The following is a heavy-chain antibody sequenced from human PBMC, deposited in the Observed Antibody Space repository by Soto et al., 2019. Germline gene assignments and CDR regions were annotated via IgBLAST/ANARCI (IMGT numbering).Heavy chain of an antibody. Sequence: QVQLQESGPGLVKPSETLSLTCTVPGGSIWSWIRQPPGKGLEWIGYIHDNGDTNYNPSLESRVTISVDTSRNQFSLRLRSVSTADTAVYYCASMLGGRLLFDYWGQGILVTVSS. CDR3: ASMLGGRLLFDY. J-gene: IGHJ4*02. V-gene: IGHV4-59*01. CDR2: IHDNGDT. D-gene: IGHD3-10*02. CDR1: GGSI.